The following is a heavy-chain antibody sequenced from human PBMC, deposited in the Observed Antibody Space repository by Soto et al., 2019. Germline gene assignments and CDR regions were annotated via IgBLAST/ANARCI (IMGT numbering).Heavy chain of an antibody. Sequence: QVQLQQSGPRLVKPSETLSLTCTVSSGPSSSYNWGWIRRSPGRRLEWIGYVYNTGGSGYNPSLSTRGTIPADTSTNTIALTLTSVTAAATAVFYCVILGIGYAHGPVAVWGQGNGVTVSS. J-gene: IGHJ6*01. V-gene: IGHV4-59*08. D-gene: IGHD5-12*01. CDR1: SGPSSSYN. CDR3: VILGIGYAHGPVAV. CDR2: VYNTGGS.